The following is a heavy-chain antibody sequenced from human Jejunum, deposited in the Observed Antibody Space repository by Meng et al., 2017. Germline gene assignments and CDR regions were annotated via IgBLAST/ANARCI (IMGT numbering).Heavy chain of an antibody. D-gene: IGHD3-22*01. V-gene: IGHV3-73*01. CDR3: PKVYYDSSGSAY. CDR2: IEGKDNNYET. Sequence: GESLKISCAAPGFTFSGSPLDWVRQASGKGREWVGRIEGKDNNYETGYGASVKGRFTISRDDLRNTAYLQMNSLTIEDTAVYYCPKVYYDSSGSAYWGQGTLVTVSS. CDR1: GFTFSGSP. J-gene: IGHJ4*02.